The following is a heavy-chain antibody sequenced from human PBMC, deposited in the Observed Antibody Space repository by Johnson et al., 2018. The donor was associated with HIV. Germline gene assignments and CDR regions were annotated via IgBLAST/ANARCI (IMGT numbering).Heavy chain of an antibody. D-gene: IGHD3-10*01. Sequence: VQLVESGGGVVQPGRSRRLSCAASGFTFDDYAMHWVRQAPGKGLEWVSGISWNSGRKGYADSVKGRFTLSRDNAKNSLYLQMNSLRAEDTALYYCAKDNKGFGELLDAFDIWGQGTMVTVSS. CDR3: AKDNKGFGELLDAFDI. J-gene: IGHJ3*02. CDR1: GFTFDDYA. V-gene: IGHV3-9*01. CDR2: ISWNSGRK.